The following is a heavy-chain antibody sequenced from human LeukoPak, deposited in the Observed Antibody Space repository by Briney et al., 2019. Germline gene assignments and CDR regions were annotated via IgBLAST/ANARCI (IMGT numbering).Heavy chain of an antibody. CDR1: GFSLSTPEMC. CDR2: IDWDDDK. V-gene: IGHV2-70*17. CDR3: ARMTPDSPSFDY. Sequence: SGPALVKPTQTLTLTCTFSGFSLSTPEMCVTWIRQPPGKALEWLARIDWDDDKFYSPSLRTRLTISKDTPKNQVVLRMTNMDPVDTGTYYCARMTPDSPSFDYWGQGTLVTVSS. J-gene: IGHJ4*02. D-gene: IGHD2-15*01.